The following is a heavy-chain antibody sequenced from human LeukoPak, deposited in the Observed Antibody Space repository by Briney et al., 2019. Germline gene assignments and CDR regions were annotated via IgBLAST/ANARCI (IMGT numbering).Heavy chain of an antibody. V-gene: IGHV3-23*01. CDR1: GFSFSTYT. D-gene: IGHD2-2*01. CDR2: MCSGGGST. CDR3: AKDQGVGGYCTSSSCSVGLCDS. J-gene: IGHJ5*01. Sequence: GGSLRLSCAASGFSFSTYTMNWVRQAPGKGLEWVSCMCSGGGSTHYADSVKGRFTISRDNSKNTLYLQMNILRADDTALYYCAKDQGVGGYCTSSSCSVGLCDSWGQGTLVTVSS.